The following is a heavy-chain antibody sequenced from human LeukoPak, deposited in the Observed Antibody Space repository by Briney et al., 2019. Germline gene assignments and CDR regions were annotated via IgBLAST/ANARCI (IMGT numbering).Heavy chain of an antibody. D-gene: IGHD3-3*01. CDR1: GGSISSSSYY. Sequence: SETLSLTCTVSGGSISSSSYYWGWIRQPPGKGLEWIGSIYYSGSTYYNPSLKSRVTISVDTSKNQFSLKLSSVTAADTAVYYCARHPPGPYYDFWSGYYVAEYFQHWGQGTLVTVSS. V-gene: IGHV4-39*01. J-gene: IGHJ1*01. CDR2: IYYSGST. CDR3: ARHPPGPYYDFWSGYYVAEYFQH.